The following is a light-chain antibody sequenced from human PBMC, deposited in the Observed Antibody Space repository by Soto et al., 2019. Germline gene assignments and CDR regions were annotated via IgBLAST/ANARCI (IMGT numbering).Light chain of an antibody. CDR3: QQYGNSFVG. CDR2: GAS. V-gene: IGKV3-20*01. J-gene: IGKJ1*01. Sequence: EIVLTQSPGTLSLSPGERATLSCRASQSVSSTYLAWYQHKPGQAPRLLIYGASSRATGIPDRFSGSGSRTDFTLIISRLEPEDFAVYYCQQYGNSFVGFGQGTKVDIK. CDR1: QSVSSTY.